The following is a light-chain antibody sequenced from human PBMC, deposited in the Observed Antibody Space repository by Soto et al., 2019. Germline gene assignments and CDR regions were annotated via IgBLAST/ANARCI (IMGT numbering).Light chain of an antibody. V-gene: IGKV3-11*01. J-gene: IGKJ4*01. CDR1: QSISSY. CDR3: QQRSSWPLT. CDR2: EAS. Sequence: EIVLTQSPATLSLSPGERATLSCRASQSISSYLAWYQQKPGQAPRLLIYEASNRATGIPARFSGSGSGTDFTLTISNLEPEDFAVYYCQQRSSWPLTFGGGTKVDIK.